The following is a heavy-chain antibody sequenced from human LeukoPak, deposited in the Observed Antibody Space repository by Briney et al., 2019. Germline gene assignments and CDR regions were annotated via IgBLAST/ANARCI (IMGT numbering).Heavy chain of an antibody. CDR2: SSAYNGNT. CDR1: GYTFTSYG. V-gene: IGHV1-18*01. J-gene: IGHJ4*02. D-gene: IGHD6-19*01. Sequence: ASVKVSRKASGYTFTSYGISRVRQAPGQGLEWMRWSSAYNGNTNYAQKLQGRVTMTTDTSTSTAYMELRSLRSDDTAVYYCARGGNSGWRTPNDDYWGQGTLVTVSS. CDR3: ARGGNSGWRTPNDDY.